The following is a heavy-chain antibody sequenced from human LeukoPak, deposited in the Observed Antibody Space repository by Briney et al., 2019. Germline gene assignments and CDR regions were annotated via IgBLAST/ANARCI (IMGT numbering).Heavy chain of an antibody. Sequence: ASVKVSCKASGGTFSSYAISWVRQAPGQGLEWMGGIIPIFGTANYAQKFQGRVTITTGESTSTAYMELSSLRSEDTAVYYCARYPPRGAFDIWGQGTMVTVSS. V-gene: IGHV1-69*05. CDR3: ARYPPRGAFDI. J-gene: IGHJ3*02. D-gene: IGHD3-10*01. CDR1: GGTFSSYA. CDR2: IIPIFGTA.